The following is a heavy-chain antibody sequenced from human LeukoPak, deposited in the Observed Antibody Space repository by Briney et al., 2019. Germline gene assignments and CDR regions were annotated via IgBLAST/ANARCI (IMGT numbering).Heavy chain of an antibody. V-gene: IGHV3-11*01. CDR1: GFTFSDYY. J-gene: IGHJ3*02. D-gene: IGHD4-11*01. CDR3: AKASTVTTKYAFDI. CDR2: ISSSGSTI. Sequence: GGSLRLSCAASGFTFSDYYMSWIRQAPGKGLEWVSYISSSGSTIYYADSVKGRFTISRDNAKNSLYLQMNSLRAEDTALYYCAKASTVTTKYAFDIWGQGTMVTVSS.